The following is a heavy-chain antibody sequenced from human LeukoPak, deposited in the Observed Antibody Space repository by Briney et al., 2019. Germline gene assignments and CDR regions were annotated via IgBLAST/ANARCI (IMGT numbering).Heavy chain of an antibody. J-gene: IGHJ4*02. CDR2: ISSSGDNT. V-gene: IGHV3-23*01. CDR1: GFVFSIYA. CDR3: AKVKALDAVASYFDY. Sequence: PGGSLRLSCAASGFVFSIYAMGWVRQAPGKWLEWVSAISSSGDNTYYADSVKGQFTISRDNSKNTLDLQMNSLRAEDTAMYHCAKVKALDAVASYFDYWGQGTLVTVSS. D-gene: IGHD1-1*01.